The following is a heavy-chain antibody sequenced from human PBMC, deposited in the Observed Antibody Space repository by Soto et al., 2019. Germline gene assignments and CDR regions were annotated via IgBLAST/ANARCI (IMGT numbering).Heavy chain of an antibody. Sequence: PGGSLRLSCAASGFTFSSYAMSWVRQAPGKGLEWVSAISGSGGSTYYADSVKGRFTISRDNSKNTLYLQMNSLRAEDTAVYYCAIRSDIVVVPAATHFDYWGHGTLVTVSS. CDR3: AIRSDIVVVPAATHFDY. V-gene: IGHV3-23*01. J-gene: IGHJ4*01. CDR1: GFTFSSYA. CDR2: ISGSGGST. D-gene: IGHD2-2*01.